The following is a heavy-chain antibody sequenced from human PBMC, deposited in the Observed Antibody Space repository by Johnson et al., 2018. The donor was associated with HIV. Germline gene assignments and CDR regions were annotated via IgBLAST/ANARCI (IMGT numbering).Heavy chain of an antibody. V-gene: IGHV3-9*01. Sequence: QLVESGGGLVQPGRSLRLSCAASGFTFDDYAMHWVRQVPGKGLEWISGISWNSGTIGYADSVKGRFTISRDNAKNSLYLQMNSLRVEDTALYYCAKDCRDCGTFDIWGQGTMVTVSS. CDR3: AKDCRDCGTFDI. D-gene: IGHD2-21*02. J-gene: IGHJ3*02. CDR2: ISWNSGTI. CDR1: GFTFDDYA.